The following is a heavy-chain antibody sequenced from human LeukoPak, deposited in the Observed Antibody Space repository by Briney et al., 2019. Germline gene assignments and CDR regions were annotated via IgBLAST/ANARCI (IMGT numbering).Heavy chain of an antibody. Sequence: SGGSLRLSCAASGFTSSSYWMSWVRQAPGKGLEWVANIKQDGSEKYYVDSVKGRFTISRDNAKDSLYLQMNSLRAEDTAVYYCARWGGEQQLVTTGWYYYYMDVWGKGTTVTISS. CDR1: GFTSSSYW. V-gene: IGHV3-7*01. CDR2: IKQDGSEK. J-gene: IGHJ6*03. CDR3: ARWGGEQQLVTTGWYYYYMDV. D-gene: IGHD6-13*01.